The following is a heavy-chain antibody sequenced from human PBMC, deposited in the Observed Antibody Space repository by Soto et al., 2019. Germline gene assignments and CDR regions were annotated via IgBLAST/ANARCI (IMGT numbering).Heavy chain of an antibody. V-gene: IGHV3-23*01. CDR1: GFNFSSYA. Sequence: GGSLRLSCAASGFNFSSYAMNWVRQAPGKGLEWVSGISVSGTYTYYAESVKGRFTISRDNSKSTLYLQMNSLRAEDTAVYYCAKGGAVKLPRYNWFDPWGQGVLVTVSS. J-gene: IGHJ5*02. CDR2: ISVSGTYT. CDR3: AKGGAVKLPRYNWFDP. D-gene: IGHD2-15*01.